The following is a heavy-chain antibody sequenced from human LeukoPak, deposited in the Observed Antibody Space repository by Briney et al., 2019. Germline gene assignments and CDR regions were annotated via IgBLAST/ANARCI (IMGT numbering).Heavy chain of an antibody. J-gene: IGHJ3*02. V-gene: IGHV4-39*01. CDR3: ASPGSSGSYYGAFDI. CDR1: GDSITSGSYY. CDR2: IYYSGST. Sequence: SQTLSLTCTVSGDSITSGSYYWAWIRQHPGKGLEWIGSIYYSGSTYYNPSLKSRVTISVDTSKNQFSLKLSSVTAADTAVYYCASPGSSGSYYGAFDIWGQGTMVTVSS. D-gene: IGHD1-26*01.